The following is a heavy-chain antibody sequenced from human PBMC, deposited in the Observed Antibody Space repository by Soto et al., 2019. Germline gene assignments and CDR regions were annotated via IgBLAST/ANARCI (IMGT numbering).Heavy chain of an antibody. Sequence: SETLSLTCAVSSGSISSSNWWSWVRQPPGKGLEWIGEIYHSGSTNYNPSLKSRVTISVDKSKNQFSLKLSSVTAADTAVYYCARGIGMITFGGVIAYDYWGQGTLVTVSS. CDR3: ARGIGMITFGGVIAYDY. D-gene: IGHD3-16*02. V-gene: IGHV4-4*02. J-gene: IGHJ4*02. CDR1: SGSISSSNW. CDR2: IYHSGST.